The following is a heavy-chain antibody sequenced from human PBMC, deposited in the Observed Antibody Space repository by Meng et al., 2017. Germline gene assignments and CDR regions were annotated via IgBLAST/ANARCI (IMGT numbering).Heavy chain of an antibody. CDR2: IIPILGIA. J-gene: IGHJ4*02. V-gene: IGHV1-69*02. D-gene: IGHD3-10*01. CDR3: ATDYSGSGRSLGY. CDR1: VGTFSSYT. Sequence: SVKVSCKASVGTFSSYTISWVRQAPGQGLEWMGRIIPILGIANYAQKFQGRVTITADKSTSTAYMELSSLRSEDTAVYYCATDYSGSGRSLGYWGQGTLVTVSS.